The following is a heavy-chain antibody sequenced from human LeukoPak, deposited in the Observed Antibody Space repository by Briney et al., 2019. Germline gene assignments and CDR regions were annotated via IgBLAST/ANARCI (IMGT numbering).Heavy chain of an antibody. CDR3: ARVDANAWYGKIDY. Sequence: GSVNVSRKASVYTFTGHHIHWVRQAPGQGLECMGWLNPNSGGTNYAQKFQGRVTMTRDTSVSTAYMELNSLRSDDTAVYYCARVDANAWYGKIDYWGQGSLVTVSS. CDR1: VYTFTGHH. CDR2: LNPNSGGT. J-gene: IGHJ4*02. V-gene: IGHV1-2*02. D-gene: IGHD6-13*01.